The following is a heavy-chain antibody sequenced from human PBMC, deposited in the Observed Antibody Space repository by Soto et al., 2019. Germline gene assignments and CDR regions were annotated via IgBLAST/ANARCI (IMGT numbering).Heavy chain of an antibody. CDR3: VREGRGSFDF. CDR1: GFIFTNYA. D-gene: IGHD5-12*01. J-gene: IGHJ3*01. Sequence: PGGSLRLSCAASGFIFTNYAMNWVRQAPGKGLEWVSVIGGRGNSAYYADSVQGRFTISRDNSKNTLSLQMSSLTADDTAIYYCVREGRGSFDFWGRGTMVNVS. V-gene: IGHV3-23*01. CDR2: IGGRGNSA.